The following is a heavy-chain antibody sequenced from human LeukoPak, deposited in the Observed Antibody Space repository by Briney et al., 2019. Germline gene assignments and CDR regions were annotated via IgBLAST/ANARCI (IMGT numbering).Heavy chain of an antibody. CDR2: ISGSGGKT. Sequence: GGSLRLSCSASGFTFSSYAMSWVRQAPGKGLEWVSGISGSGGKTYYADSVKGRFTISRENSKNTLYLQMNSLRAEDTAVYYCAKAAFHDSYGYNLFDYWGQGTLVTVSS. CDR3: AKAAFHDSYGYNLFDY. CDR1: GFTFSSYA. V-gene: IGHV3-23*01. D-gene: IGHD5-18*01. J-gene: IGHJ4*02.